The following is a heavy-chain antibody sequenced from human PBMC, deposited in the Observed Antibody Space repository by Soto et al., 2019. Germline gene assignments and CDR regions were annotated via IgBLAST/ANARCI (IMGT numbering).Heavy chain of an antibody. Sequence: WSVAYGKIISRCYCCISKRKHPGKGLEWIGYIYYSGSAYYNPSLKSRVTMSVDTSTNQFSLKLNSVTAADTAVYYCARVLYYGSGTSDLWGQGALVTVSS. V-gene: IGHV4-30-4*08. CDR2: IYYSGSA. CDR3: ARVLYYGSGTSDL. J-gene: IGHJ5*02. CDR1: YGKIISRCYC. D-gene: IGHD3-10*01.